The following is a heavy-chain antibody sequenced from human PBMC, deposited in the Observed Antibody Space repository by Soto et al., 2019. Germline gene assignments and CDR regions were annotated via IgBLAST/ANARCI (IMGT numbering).Heavy chain of an antibody. CDR2: IFPLTDIP. Sequence: QVQLVQSGTEVKKPGSSVKVSCKASGGTFRNYPINWVRQATGQGLEWMGSIFPLTDIPDYAQNFQARLPISADKSTSTAYMELSSLTSDDTAMYFCARGPLVVLNYFESWGQGTLVTVSS. J-gene: IGHJ4*02. CDR1: GGTFRNYP. V-gene: IGHV1-69*02. CDR3: ARGPLVVLNYFES.